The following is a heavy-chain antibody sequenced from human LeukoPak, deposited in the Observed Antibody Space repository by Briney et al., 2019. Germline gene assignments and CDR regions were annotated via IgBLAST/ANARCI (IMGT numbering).Heavy chain of an antibody. CDR3: AKEQGYCSGGSCLIESIDY. Sequence: PGGSLRLSCAASGFTFSSYAMSWVRQAPGKGLEWVSAISGSGGSTYYADSVKGRFTISRDNSKNTLYLQMNSLRAEDTAVYYCAKEQGYCSGGSCLIESIDYWGQGTLVTVSS. J-gene: IGHJ4*02. CDR2: ISGSGGST. V-gene: IGHV3-23*01. D-gene: IGHD2-15*01. CDR1: GFTFSSYA.